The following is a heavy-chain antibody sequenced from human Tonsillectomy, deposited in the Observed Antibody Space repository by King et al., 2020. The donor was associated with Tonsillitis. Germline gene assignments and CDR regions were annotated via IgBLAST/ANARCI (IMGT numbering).Heavy chain of an antibody. CDR1: GFTFDDYG. Sequence: VQLVQSGGGLVQPGRSLRLSCAASGFTFDDYGMHWVRQAPGKGLEWVSGISWNRGSIGYADSLKGRFTISRDNAKNSLYLQMNSLRAEDTALYYCAKEHLAFGGAGYPTAHDAFDIWGQGTMVTVSS. CDR3: AKEHLAFGGAGYPTAHDAFDI. CDR2: ISWNRGSI. V-gene: IGHV3-9*01. D-gene: IGHD2-21*02. J-gene: IGHJ3*02.